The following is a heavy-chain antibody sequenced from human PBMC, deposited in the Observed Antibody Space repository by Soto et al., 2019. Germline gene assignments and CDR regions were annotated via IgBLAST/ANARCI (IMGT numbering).Heavy chain of an antibody. V-gene: IGHV1-69*01. Sequence: QVQLVQSGAEVKKPGSSVKVSCKASGGTFSSYAISWVRQAPGQGLEWMGGIIPIFGTANYAQKFQGRVTITADESTSTSYMELSSLRSEDTAVYYCARVYSPWVAARTYYFDYWGQGTLVTVSS. J-gene: IGHJ4*02. D-gene: IGHD2-15*01. CDR2: IIPIFGTA. CDR1: GGTFSSYA. CDR3: ARVYSPWVAARTYYFDY.